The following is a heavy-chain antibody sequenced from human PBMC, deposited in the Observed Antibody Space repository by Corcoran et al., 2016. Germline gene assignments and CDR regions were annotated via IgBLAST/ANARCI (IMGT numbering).Heavy chain of an antibody. CDR1: GFTVSSNY. V-gene: IGHV3-53*01. CDR3: ARDTDHSSPD. J-gene: IGHJ4*02. Sequence: EVQLVESGGGLIQPGGSLRLSCAASGFTVSSNYMSWVRQAPGKGLEWVSVIYSGGSTYYADSVKGRFTITRDNSKNTLYHQMNSMRDEDTAVEYCARDTDHSSPDWGQGTLVTVSS. D-gene: IGHD6-13*01. CDR2: IYSGGST.